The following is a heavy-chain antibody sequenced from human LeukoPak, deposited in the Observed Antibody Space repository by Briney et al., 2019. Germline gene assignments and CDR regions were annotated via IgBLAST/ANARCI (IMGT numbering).Heavy chain of an antibody. CDR2: MNPNSGNT. D-gene: IGHD3-10*01. Sequence: ASVKVSCKASGYTFTSYDINWVRQATGQGLEWMGWMNPNSGNTGYAQKFQGRVTITRNTSISTAYMELSSLRSEDTAVYYCARENTYYYGSGSYPYYYYYMDVWGKGTTVTVSS. V-gene: IGHV1-8*03. CDR1: GYTFTSYD. J-gene: IGHJ6*03. CDR3: ARENTYYYGSGSYPYYYYYMDV.